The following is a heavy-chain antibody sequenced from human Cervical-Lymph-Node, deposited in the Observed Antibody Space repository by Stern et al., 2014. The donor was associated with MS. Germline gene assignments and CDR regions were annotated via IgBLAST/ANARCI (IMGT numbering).Heavy chain of an antibody. CDR3: ARGRRAVDTPFDY. Sequence: QVQLQESGPGLVKPSQTLSLTCTVSGGSISSGSYYWSWIRQPAGKGLEWIGRIYTSGSTNYNHSLQSRVTISVDTAKNQFSLKLSSVPAADTAVYYCARGRRAVDTPFDYWGQGTLVTVSS. CDR1: GGSISSGSYY. V-gene: IGHV4-61*02. D-gene: IGHD6-25*01. J-gene: IGHJ4*02. CDR2: IYTSGST.